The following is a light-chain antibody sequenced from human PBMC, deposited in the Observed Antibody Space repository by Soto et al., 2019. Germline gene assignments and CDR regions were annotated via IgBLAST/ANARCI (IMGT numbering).Light chain of an antibody. CDR2: GNN. CDR3: QSYDSSLRGYV. J-gene: IGLJ1*01. CDR1: RSNIGAGND. Sequence: QSVLTQPPSVSGAPGQRVTISCTGSRSNIGAGNDAQWYQQLPGTAPKLLIFGNNNRPSGVPDRFSGSKSGTSASLAISGLQAEDEADYYCQSYDSSLRGYVFGTGTKLTVL. V-gene: IGLV1-40*01.